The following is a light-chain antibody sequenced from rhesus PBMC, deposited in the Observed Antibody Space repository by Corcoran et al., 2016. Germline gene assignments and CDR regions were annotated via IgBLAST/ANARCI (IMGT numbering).Light chain of an antibody. CDR1: SSDVGGYNY. V-gene: IGLV2S7*01. Sequence: QSAPTQPPSVSGSPGQSVTISCTGTSSDVGGYNYVSWYQQHPGKAPKLMIYDVRQRPSGVSDRFSGSKSGNTASLTITGLQAEDEADYYCCSYTSSSTYIFGTGTRLTVL. J-gene: IGLJ1*01. CDR3: CSYTSSSTYI. CDR2: DVR.